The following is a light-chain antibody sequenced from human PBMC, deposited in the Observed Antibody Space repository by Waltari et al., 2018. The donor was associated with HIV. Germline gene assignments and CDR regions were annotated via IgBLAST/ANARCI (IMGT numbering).Light chain of an antibody. Sequence: QSVLTQPPSASGTPGQRVTISCSGTRSKLGTHTVNWYQIIPGTAPKLLIYNDNQRPSGVPDRFSGSRSGTSASLAISGLQSEDEADYYCAAWDDRLDGQGVFGGGTTLTVL. V-gene: IGLV1-44*01. CDR2: NDN. CDR3: AAWDDRLDGQGV. J-gene: IGLJ3*02. CDR1: RSKLGTHT.